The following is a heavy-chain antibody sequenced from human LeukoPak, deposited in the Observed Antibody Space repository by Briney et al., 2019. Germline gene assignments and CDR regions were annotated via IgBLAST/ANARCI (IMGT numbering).Heavy chain of an antibody. CDR2: ISGSGGST. V-gene: IGHV3-23*01. D-gene: IGHD2-21*01. Sequence: PGGSLRLSCAASGFTFSSYAMSWVRQAPGEGLEWVSAISGSGGSTYYADSVKGRFTISRDNSKNTLYLQMNSLRAEDTAVYYCAKDPTTYCGGDCYFDYWGQGTLVTVSS. CDR3: AKDPTTYCGGDCYFDY. CDR1: GFTFSSYA. J-gene: IGHJ4*02.